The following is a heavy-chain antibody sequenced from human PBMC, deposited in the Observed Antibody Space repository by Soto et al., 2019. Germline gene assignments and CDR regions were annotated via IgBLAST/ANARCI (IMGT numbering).Heavy chain of an antibody. J-gene: IGHJ6*02. Sequence: PSETLSLTCTVSGGSISSDSFYWAWIRQPPGKGLEWIGIIYYSGDTYYNPSLAGRLTMSVDTSNQFSLTLRSVTAADTALYYCARNQPQRYCSGGTCRPAYGMDVWGQGTTVTSP. CDR2: IYYSGDT. D-gene: IGHD2-15*01. CDR1: GGSISSDSFY. V-gene: IGHV4-39*01. CDR3: ARNQPQRYCSGGTCRPAYGMDV.